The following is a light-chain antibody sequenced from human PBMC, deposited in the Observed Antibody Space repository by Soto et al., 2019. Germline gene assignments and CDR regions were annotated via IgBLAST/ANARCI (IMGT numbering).Light chain of an antibody. V-gene: IGLV2-14*01. CDR3: SSYTSSSTL. CDR1: SSDVGGYNY. Sequence: QSVLTHPASVYGSPGQSITISCTRTSSDVGGYNYVSWYRQHPGKAPKLMIYAVTDRPSGVSSRFSGSKSGNTASLTISGLQAEDGADYYCSSYTSSSTLFGTGTKVTV. CDR2: AVT. J-gene: IGLJ1*01.